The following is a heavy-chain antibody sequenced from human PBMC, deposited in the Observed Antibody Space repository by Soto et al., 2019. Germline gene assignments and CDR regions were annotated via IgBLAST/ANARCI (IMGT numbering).Heavy chain of an antibody. CDR1: GFTFSSYA. CDR3: AKSVYDILTGYYNGRFDY. CDR2: ISGSGGST. D-gene: IGHD3-9*01. V-gene: IGHV3-23*01. J-gene: IGHJ4*02. Sequence: GGSLRLSCAASGFTFSSYAMSWVRQAPGKGLEWVSAISGSGGSTYYADSVKGRFTISRDNSKNTLYLQMNSLRAEDTAVYYCAKSVYDILTGYYNGRFDYWGQGTLVTVPS.